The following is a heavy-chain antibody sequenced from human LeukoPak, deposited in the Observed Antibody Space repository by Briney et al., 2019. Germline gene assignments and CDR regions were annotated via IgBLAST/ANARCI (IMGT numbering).Heavy chain of an antibody. CDR2: IKQDGSEK. Sequence: GGSLRLSCAASGFTFSNYWMSWVRHAPGKGLEWVANIKQDGSEKYYVDSVKGRFTISRDNAKNSLFLQMNSLRAEDTAVYYCAREVGATNSWGQGTLVTVSS. D-gene: IGHD1-26*01. CDR1: GFTFSNYW. CDR3: AREVGATNS. V-gene: IGHV3-7*01. J-gene: IGHJ4*02.